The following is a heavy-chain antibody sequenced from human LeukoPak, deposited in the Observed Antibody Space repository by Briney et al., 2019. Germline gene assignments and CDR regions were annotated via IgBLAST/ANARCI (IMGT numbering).Heavy chain of an antibody. D-gene: IGHD2-2*01. J-gene: IGHJ6*02. CDR2: IYYSGST. CDR1: GGSISSGDYY. CDR3: ARDRYCSSTSCYYYYYGMDV. V-gene: IGHV4-30-4*01. Sequence: SETLSLTCTVSGGSISSGDYYWSWIRQPPGKGLEWIGYIYYSGSTYYNPSLKSRVTISVDTSKNQFSLKLSSVTAADTAVYYCARDRYCSSTSCYYYYYGMDVWGQGTTVTVSS.